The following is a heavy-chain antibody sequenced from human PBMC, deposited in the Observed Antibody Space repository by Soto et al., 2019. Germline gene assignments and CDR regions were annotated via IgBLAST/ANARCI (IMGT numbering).Heavy chain of an antibody. CDR3: ARWNCDY. CDR1: GFTFSRYG. J-gene: IGHJ4*02. D-gene: IGHD1-7*01. Sequence: GGSLRLSCAASGFTFSRYGMHWVRQAPGKGLEWVAVIWYDGSNRYYADSVKGRFTISRDNSENTLYLQMSSLRDEDTAVYYCARWNCDYWGQGTLVTVSS. CDR2: IWYDGSNR. V-gene: IGHV3-33*01.